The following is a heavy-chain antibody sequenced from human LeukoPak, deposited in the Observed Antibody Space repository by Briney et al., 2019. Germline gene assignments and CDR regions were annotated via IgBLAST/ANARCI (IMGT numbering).Heavy chain of an antibody. V-gene: IGHV3-23*01. CDR2: ISGSGSRT. J-gene: IGHJ4*02. Sequence: PGGSLRLSCAASTFTFSNYAMTWVRQAPGKGLEWVSGISGSGSRTYYADSVKGRSTISRDNSKNTLSLQMNSLRPEDAAVYYCAKAHDNNWYEFDYWGQGTLVTVSS. CDR3: AKAHDNNWYEFDY. CDR1: TFTFSNYA. D-gene: IGHD1-1*01.